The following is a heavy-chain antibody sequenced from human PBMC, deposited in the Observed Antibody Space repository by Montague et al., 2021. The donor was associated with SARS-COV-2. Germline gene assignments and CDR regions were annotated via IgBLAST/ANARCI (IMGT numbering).Heavy chain of an antibody. V-gene: IGHV4-59*12. CDR1: GGSISTYY. D-gene: IGHD5-24*01. J-gene: IGHJ2*01. CDR2: IYYSGST. CDR3: ARDGYNAHQNYWYFDL. Sequence: SETLSLTCTVSGGSISTYYWSWIRQPPGKGLERIGYIYYSGSTNYSYSLKSRVTISVDTSKNQFSLKLSSVTAADTAVYYCARDGYNAHQNYWYFDLWGRGTLVTVSS.